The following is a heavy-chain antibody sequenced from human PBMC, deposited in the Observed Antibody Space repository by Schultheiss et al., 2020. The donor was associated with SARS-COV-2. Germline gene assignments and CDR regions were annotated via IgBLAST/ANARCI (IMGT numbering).Heavy chain of an antibody. D-gene: IGHD6-6*01. V-gene: IGHV4-39*07. CDR2: IYYSGST. CDR3: ARDIAARPREYYFDY. J-gene: IGHJ4*02. Sequence: SETLSLTCTVSGGSISSSSYYWGWIRQPPGKGLEWIGSIYYSGSTYYNPSLKSRVTISVDTSKNQFSLKLSSVTAADTAVYYCARDIAARPREYYFDYWGQGTLVTVSS. CDR1: GGSISSSSYY.